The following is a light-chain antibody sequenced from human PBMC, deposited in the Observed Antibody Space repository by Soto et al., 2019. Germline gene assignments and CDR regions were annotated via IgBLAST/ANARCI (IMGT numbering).Light chain of an antibody. CDR3: QQTSSTPT. CDR1: QRISTY. V-gene: IGKV1-39*01. Sequence: IQMTQSPSSLSASVGARVTITCRASQRISTYLNWYQQKPGKAPKFLIYDASNLQSGVPSRFSGGGSGTDFTLTISNLQPEDFATYYCQQTSSTPTFGGGTKVDIK. J-gene: IGKJ4*01. CDR2: DAS.